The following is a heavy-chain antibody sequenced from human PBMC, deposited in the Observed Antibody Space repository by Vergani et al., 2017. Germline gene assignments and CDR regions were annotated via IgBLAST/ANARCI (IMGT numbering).Heavy chain of an antibody. V-gene: IGHV4-38-2*01. CDR1: GYSISSGYY. CDR2: IYHSGHT. CDR3: ARHNEIAAVGFDY. J-gene: IGHJ4*02. Sequence: QVQLQESGPGLVKPSETLSLTCAVSGYSISSGYYWGWIRQPPGKGQEWIGTIYHSGHTYYTSSLKSRVTISLDTSKNQISLKLSSVTAADTAVYYCARHNEIAAVGFDYWGQGTQVTVSS. D-gene: IGHD6-13*01.